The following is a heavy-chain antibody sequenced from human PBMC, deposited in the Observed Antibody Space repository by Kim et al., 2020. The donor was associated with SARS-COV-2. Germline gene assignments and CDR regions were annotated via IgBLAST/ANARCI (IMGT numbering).Heavy chain of an antibody. D-gene: IGHD5-18*01. J-gene: IGHJ4*02. CDR3: AKDYGGRSYGYEFDC. V-gene: IGHV3-9*01. Sequence: DSVKGRFTISRDNAKNSLYLQMNSLRAEDTALYYCAKDYGGRSYGYEFDCWGQGTLVTVSS.